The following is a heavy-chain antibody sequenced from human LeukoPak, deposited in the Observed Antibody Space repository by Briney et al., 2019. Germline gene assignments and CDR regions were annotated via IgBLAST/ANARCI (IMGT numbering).Heavy chain of an antibody. J-gene: IGHJ3*02. V-gene: IGHV1-2*02. CDR3: ARDYYDSSGFGAFDI. D-gene: IGHD3-22*01. Sequence: ASVKVSCKASGYTFTAYFMHWVRQAAGQGREWMGWINPNSGGTSYAQKFQGRVTMTRDTSISTAYMELSRLRSDDTAVYYCARDYYDSSGFGAFDIWGQGTMVTVSS. CDR2: INPNSGGT. CDR1: GYTFTAYF.